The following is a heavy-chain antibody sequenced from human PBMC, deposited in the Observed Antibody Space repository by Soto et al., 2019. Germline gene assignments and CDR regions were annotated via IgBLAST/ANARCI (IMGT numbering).Heavy chain of an antibody. Sequence: SETLSLTCTVSGGSISSSSYYWGWIRQPPGKGLEWIGSIYYSGSTYYNPSLKSRVTISVDTSKNQFSLKLSSVTAADTAVYYCARDLTGRFDYWGQGTLVTVSS. V-gene: IGHV4-39*02. D-gene: IGHD1-26*01. CDR2: IYYSGST. CDR3: ARDLTGRFDY. J-gene: IGHJ4*02. CDR1: GGSISSSSYY.